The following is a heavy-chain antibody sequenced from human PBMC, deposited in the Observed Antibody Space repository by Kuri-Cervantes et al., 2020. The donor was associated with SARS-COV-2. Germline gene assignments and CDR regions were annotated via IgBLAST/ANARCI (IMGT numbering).Heavy chain of an antibody. D-gene: IGHD2-2*02. CDR1: GFTFGDYF. V-gene: IGHV3-11*06. CDR2: ISKTGSYV. CDR3: ARDLANCSDTSCYNFGL. J-gene: IGHJ4*02. Sequence: GESLKISCAASGFTFGDYFMSWIRQAPGQGLEWVSYISKTGSYVNYVDSVRGRFTISRDNAKNSLYLQMNSLRAEDTAVYYCARDLANCSDTSCYNFGLWGQGTLVTVSS.